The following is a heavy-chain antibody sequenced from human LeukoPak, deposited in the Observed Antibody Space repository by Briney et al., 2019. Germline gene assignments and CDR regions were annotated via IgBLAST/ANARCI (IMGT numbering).Heavy chain of an antibody. Sequence: GASVKVSCKASGYTFTSYGISWVRQAPGQGLEWMGWISAYNGNTNYAQKLQGRVTMTTDTSTSTAYMELRSLRPDDTAVYYCARIYSSGWYSLENYYYMDVWGKGTTVTVSS. CDR2: ISAYNGNT. V-gene: IGHV1-18*01. CDR1: GYTFTSYG. J-gene: IGHJ6*03. D-gene: IGHD6-19*01. CDR3: ARIYSSGWYSLENYYYMDV.